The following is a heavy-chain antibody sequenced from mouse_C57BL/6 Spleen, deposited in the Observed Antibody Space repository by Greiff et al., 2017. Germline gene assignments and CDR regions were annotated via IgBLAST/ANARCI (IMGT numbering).Heavy chain of an antibody. CDR1: GYAFTNYL. J-gene: IGHJ2*01. V-gene: IGHV1-54*01. CDR3: ARRDYGSNFDY. D-gene: IGHD1-1*01. Sequence: VQLQQSGAELVRPGTSVKVSCKASGYAFTNYLIEWVKQRPGQGLEWIGVINPGSGGTNYNEKFKGKATLTADKSSSTAYMQLSSLTSEDSAVYFCARRDYGSNFDYWGQGTTLTVSS. CDR2: INPGSGGT.